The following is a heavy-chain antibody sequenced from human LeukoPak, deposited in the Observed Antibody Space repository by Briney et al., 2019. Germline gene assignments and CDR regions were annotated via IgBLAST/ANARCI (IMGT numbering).Heavy chain of an antibody. Sequence: TGESLKISCKGSGYSFTSYWISWVRQMPGKGLEWMGRIDPSDSYTNYSPSFQGHVTFSADKPISTAYLQWSSLKASDTAMYYCARQGISSGWPWGQGTLVTVSS. V-gene: IGHV5-10-1*01. CDR1: GYSFTSYW. CDR2: IDPSDSYT. CDR3: ARQGISSGWP. D-gene: IGHD6-19*01. J-gene: IGHJ5*02.